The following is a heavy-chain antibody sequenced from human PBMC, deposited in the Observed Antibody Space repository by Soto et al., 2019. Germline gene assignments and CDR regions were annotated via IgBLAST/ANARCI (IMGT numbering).Heavy chain of an antibody. V-gene: IGHV1-69*01. CDR2: IIPIFGTA. J-gene: IGHJ4*02. Sequence: QVQLVQSGAEVKKPGSSVKVSCKASGGTFSNYAISWVRQAPGQGLEWMGGIIPIFGTANYAQKFQGRVTITADESTRTAYLELGSLRSGDTAVYYCARGWGYDSSDYYYAYWGQGTLITVSS. CDR1: GGTFSNYA. CDR3: ARGWGYDSSDYYYAY. D-gene: IGHD3-22*01.